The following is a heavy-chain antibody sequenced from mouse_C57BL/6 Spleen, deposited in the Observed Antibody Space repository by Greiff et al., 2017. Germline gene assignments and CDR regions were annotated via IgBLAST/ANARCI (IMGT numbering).Heavy chain of an antibody. CDR3: ARGGIYYGNYGY. CDR1: GYTFTSYW. CDR2: IYPSDSET. D-gene: IGHD2-1*01. V-gene: IGHV1-61*01. Sequence: VQLQQSGAELVRPGSSVKLSCKASGYTFTSYWMDWVKQRPGQGLEWIGNIYPSDSETHYNQKFKDKATLTVDKSSSTAYMQLSSLTSEDSAVYYCARGGIYYGNYGYWGQGTTLTVSS. J-gene: IGHJ2*01.